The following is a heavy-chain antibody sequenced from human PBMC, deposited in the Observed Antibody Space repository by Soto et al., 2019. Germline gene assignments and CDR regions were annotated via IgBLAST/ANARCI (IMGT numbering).Heavy chain of an antibody. J-gene: IGHJ4*02. D-gene: IGHD3-22*01. Sequence: TSETLSLTCTVSGGSISSSSYYWGWIRQPPGKGLEWIGSIYYSGSTYYNPSLKSRVTISVDTSKNQFSLKLSSVTAADTAVYYCARAYYDSSGYYFDYWGQGTLVTVSS. V-gene: IGHV4-39*01. CDR3: ARAYYDSSGYYFDY. CDR1: GGSISSSSYY. CDR2: IYYSGST.